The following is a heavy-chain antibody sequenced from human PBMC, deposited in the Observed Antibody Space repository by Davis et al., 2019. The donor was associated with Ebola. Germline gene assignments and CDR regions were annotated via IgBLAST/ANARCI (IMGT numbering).Heavy chain of an antibody. CDR2: ISAYNGNT. D-gene: IGHD4/OR15-4a*01. V-gene: IGHV1-18*01. Sequence: AASVTVSCKASGYTFTSYGISWVRQAPGQGLEWMGWISAYNGNTGYASKFQGRVTMTRNNSITTAYMELSSLTSEDTAVYYCARPIEKRCSPGCFDLWGRGTLVTVSS. CDR3: ARPIEKRCSPGCFDL. CDR1: GYTFTSYG. J-gene: IGHJ2*01.